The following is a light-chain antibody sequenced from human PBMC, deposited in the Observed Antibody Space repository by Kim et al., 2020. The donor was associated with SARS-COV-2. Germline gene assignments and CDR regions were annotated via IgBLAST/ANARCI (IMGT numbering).Light chain of an antibody. CDR1: RRISRY. CDR2: AAS. J-gene: IGKJ2*01. Sequence: SAAVGDTVTITCRASRRISRYLNWFQQEPGKAPKVLIYAASSLQDGVPSRFSGGGSGTDFTLTISSLQPGDTATYYCKQSHSTPYTFGQGTKLEI. V-gene: IGKV1-39*01. CDR3: KQSHSTPYT.